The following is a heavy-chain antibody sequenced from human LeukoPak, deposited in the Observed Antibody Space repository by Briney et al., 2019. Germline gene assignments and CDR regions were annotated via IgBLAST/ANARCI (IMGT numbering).Heavy chain of an antibody. D-gene: IGHD3-10*01. V-gene: IGHV1-8*01. J-gene: IGHJ6*02. CDR2: MNPNSGNT. CDR1: GYTFTSYD. Sequence: ASVKVSCKASGYTFTSYDINWVRQATGQGLEWMGWMNPNSGNTGHAQKFQGRVTMTRNTSISTAYMELSSLRSEDTAVYYCARSPNFGYGSYYYYGMDVWGQGTTVTVSS. CDR3: ARSPNFGYGSYYYYGMDV.